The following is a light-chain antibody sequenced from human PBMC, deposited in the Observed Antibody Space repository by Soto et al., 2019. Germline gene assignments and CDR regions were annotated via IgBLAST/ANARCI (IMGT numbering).Light chain of an antibody. CDR3: QQYDDWPLT. CDR1: ENIKNR. J-gene: IGKJ4*01. Sequence: EKVMTQSPATLSVSPGERATLSCRASENIKNRLAWYQQKPGQGPRLLIYDAFTRATDIPARFSGSASGTEFTLTISSLQSEDSAFYYCQQYDDWPLTLGGGTKVXIK. V-gene: IGKV3-15*01. CDR2: DAF.